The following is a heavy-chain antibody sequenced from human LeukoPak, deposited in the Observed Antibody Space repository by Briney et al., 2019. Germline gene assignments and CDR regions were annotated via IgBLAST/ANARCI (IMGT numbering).Heavy chain of an antibody. D-gene: IGHD4-17*01. CDR3: ARGDYGDYVGPPFDY. Sequence: GGSLRLSCAASGFTFSSYAMSWVRQAPGKGLEWVSYIGSSGSTIYYADSVKGRFTISRDNAKNSLYLQMDSLRAEDTAVYYCARGDYGDYVGPPFDYWGQGTLVTVSS. J-gene: IGHJ4*02. CDR2: IGSSGSTI. CDR1: GFTFSSYA. V-gene: IGHV3-48*03.